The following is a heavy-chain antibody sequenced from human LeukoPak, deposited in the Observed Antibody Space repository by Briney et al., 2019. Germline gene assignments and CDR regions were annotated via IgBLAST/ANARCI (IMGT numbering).Heavy chain of an antibody. CDR3: ARAGYCSGVSCYSAVPGKY. J-gene: IGHJ4*02. CDR2: IYHSGNT. V-gene: IGHV4-38-2*02. D-gene: IGHD2-15*01. CDR1: GYSITSGYY. Sequence: TETLSLTCTVSGYSITSGYYWAWIRQSPGKGLEWIGSIYHSGNTYYNPSLKSRVIILVDTSKNQFSLQLGSVPPTDTAVYYCARAGYCSGVSCYSAVPGKYWGQGALVTVSS.